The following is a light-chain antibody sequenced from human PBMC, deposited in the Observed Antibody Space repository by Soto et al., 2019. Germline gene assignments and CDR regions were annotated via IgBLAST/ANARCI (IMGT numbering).Light chain of an antibody. CDR1: QSVSSNY. V-gene: IGKV3-20*01. CDR3: QQYGSSPPT. J-gene: IGKJ1*01. CDR2: GAS. Sequence: EIVLTQSPGTLSLSPGERATLSCRASQSVSSNYLAWYQQKPGQAPRLLIYGASSRAAGIPDRFSGSGSGTDFTLTISRLEPEDFVVYYCQQYGSSPPTFGQGTKVEIK.